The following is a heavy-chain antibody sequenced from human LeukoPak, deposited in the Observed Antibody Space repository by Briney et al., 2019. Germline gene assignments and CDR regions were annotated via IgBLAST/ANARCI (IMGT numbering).Heavy chain of an antibody. J-gene: IGHJ4*02. CDR3: ARSVLGYSYGLHIDY. CDR1: GGSISSYY. V-gene: IGHV4-59*01. CDR2: IHYRGST. Sequence: SETLSLTCTVSGGSISSYYWSWIRHSPGEGLELIGYIHYRGSTNYNPSLKSRVTISVDTSKNQFPLKLSSLTAADTAVYYCARSVLGYSYGLHIDYWGQGTLVTVSS. D-gene: IGHD5-18*01.